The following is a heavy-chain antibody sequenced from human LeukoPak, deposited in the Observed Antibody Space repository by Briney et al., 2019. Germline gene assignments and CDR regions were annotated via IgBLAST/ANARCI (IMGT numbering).Heavy chain of an antibody. Sequence: TGGSLRLSCAASGFTFSSYAMSWVRQAPGKGLEWVSAIRGSGDRTHYADSVKGRFTISRDNAKNSLYLQMTSLRAEDTAVYYCARLDYATTFYYYYYMDVWGKGTTVTISS. CDR2: IRGSGDRT. V-gene: IGHV3-23*01. CDR3: ARLDYATTFYYYYYMDV. J-gene: IGHJ6*03. D-gene: IGHD4-17*01. CDR1: GFTFSSYA.